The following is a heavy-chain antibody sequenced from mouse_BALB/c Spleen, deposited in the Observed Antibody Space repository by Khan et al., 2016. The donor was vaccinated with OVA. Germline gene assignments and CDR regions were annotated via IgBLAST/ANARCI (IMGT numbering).Heavy chain of an antibody. CDR1: GFTFSSFG. CDR2: ISSGGSYT. D-gene: IGHD2-5*01. Sequence: EVELVESGGDLVKPGGSLKLSCAASGFTFSSFGMSWIRQTPDKRLEWVATISSGGSYTYYSDSVKGRFTISRDNAKNTLYLQMSSLKSEDTAMYYCARQYSNSFFEYWGQGTTLTVSS. V-gene: IGHV5-6*01. CDR3: ARQYSNSFFEY. J-gene: IGHJ2*01.